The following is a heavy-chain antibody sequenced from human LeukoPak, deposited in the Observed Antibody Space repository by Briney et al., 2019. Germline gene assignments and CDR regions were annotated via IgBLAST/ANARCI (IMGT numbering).Heavy chain of an antibody. CDR1: GFSLSTSGVG. CDR2: IYWNDDK. V-gene: IGHV2-5*01. CDR3: AHGGDFDAFDI. Sequence: ESGPTLVKPTQTFTLTCTFSGFSLSTSGVGVGWIRQPPGKALEWLALIYWNDDKRYSPSLKSRLTITKDTSKNQVVLTMTNMDPVDTATYYYAHGGDFDAFDIWGQGTMVTVSS. D-gene: IGHD2-21*02. J-gene: IGHJ3*02.